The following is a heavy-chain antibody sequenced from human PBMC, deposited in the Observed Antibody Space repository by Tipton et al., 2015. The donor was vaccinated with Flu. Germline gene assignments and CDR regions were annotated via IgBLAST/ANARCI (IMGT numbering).Heavy chain of an antibody. D-gene: IGHD5-24*01. CDR3: ARERVEATIVSSYYYGMDV. J-gene: IGHJ6*02. V-gene: IGHV3-30*03. Sequence: SLRLSCEAFGFRLGDYGYDMHWARQVPGEGLEWVAVMSYDGIIEAYGDAVRGRFTTSRDNSKNTVYLQMNSLRAEDTAMYYCARERVEATIVSSYYYGMDVWGQGTTVTVSS. CDR1: GFRLGDYG. CDR2: MSYDGIIE.